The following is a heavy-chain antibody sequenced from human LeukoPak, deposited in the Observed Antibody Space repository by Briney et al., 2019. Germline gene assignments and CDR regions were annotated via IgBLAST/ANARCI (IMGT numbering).Heavy chain of an antibody. CDR2: ISAYNGNT. CDR3: ARDGSGSYMKNWFDP. J-gene: IGHJ5*02. V-gene: IGHV1-18*01. Sequence: ASVKVSCKASGYTLTSYGINWMRQAPGQGLEWMGWISAYNGNTNYAQKLQGRVTMTTDTSTSTAYMELRSLRSDDTAVYYCARDGSGSYMKNWFDPWGQGTLVTVSS. CDR1: GYTLTSYG. D-gene: IGHD3-10*01.